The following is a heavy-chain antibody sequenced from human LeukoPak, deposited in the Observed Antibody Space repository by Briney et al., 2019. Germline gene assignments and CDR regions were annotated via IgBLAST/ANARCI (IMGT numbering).Heavy chain of an antibody. D-gene: IGHD3-9*01. J-gene: IGHJ6*03. CDR3: ARDQADYDILTGDYYYYMDV. V-gene: IGHV1-2*02. CDR2: INPNSGGT. Sequence: ASVKVSCKASGYTFTSYYMHWVRQAPGQGLEWMGWINPNSGGTNYAQKFQGRVTMTRDTSISTAYMELSRLRSDDTAVYYCARDQADYDILTGDYYYYMDVWGKGTTVTISS. CDR1: GYTFTSYY.